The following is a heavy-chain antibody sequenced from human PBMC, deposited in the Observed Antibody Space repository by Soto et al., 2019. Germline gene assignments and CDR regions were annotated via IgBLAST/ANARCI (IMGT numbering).Heavy chain of an antibody. CDR3: VGESFYRLDY. D-gene: IGHD3-16*01. V-gene: IGHV3-72*01. J-gene: IGHJ4*02. Sequence: PGGSLRLSCAASGLSFSDHHMNWVRQAPGKGLEWLGRSRNKRDSYNTEYAASVKGRFSISRDDSKNSLYLQMNSLKTDDTAMYYCVGESFYRLDYWGQGTLVTASS. CDR1: GLSFSDHH. CDR2: SRNKRDSYNT.